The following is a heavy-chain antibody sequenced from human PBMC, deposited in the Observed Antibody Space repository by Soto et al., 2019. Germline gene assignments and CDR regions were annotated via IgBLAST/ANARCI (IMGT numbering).Heavy chain of an antibody. CDR2: ISYDGSNK. D-gene: IGHD6-13*01. J-gene: IGHJ4*02. CDR3: AKIPTPYIAAQPVDY. V-gene: IGHV3-30*18. CDR1: GFTFSSYG. Sequence: QVQLVVSGGGVVQPGRSLRLSCAASGFTFSSYGMHWVRQAPGKGLEWVAVISYDGSNKYYADSVKGRFTISRDNSKNTLYLQMTSLRAEDTAVYYCAKIPTPYIAAQPVDYWGPGTLVTVSS.